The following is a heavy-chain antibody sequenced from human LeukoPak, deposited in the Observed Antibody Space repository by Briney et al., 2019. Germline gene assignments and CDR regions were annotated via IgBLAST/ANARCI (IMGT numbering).Heavy chain of an antibody. D-gene: IGHD3-3*01. Sequence: SETLSLTCTVSGGSISSYYWSWLRQPPGKGLEWIGYIYYSGSTNYNPSLKSRVTISVDTSKNQFSLKLSSVTAADTAVYYCARGKRLWSGYSHYYGMDVWGQGTTVTVSS. V-gene: IGHV4-59*01. CDR3: ARGKRLWSGYSHYYGMDV. J-gene: IGHJ6*02. CDR2: IYYSGST. CDR1: GGSISSYY.